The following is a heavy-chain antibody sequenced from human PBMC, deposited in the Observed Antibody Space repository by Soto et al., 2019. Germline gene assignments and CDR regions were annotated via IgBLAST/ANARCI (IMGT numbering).Heavy chain of an antibody. CDR1: GFTFSSYA. Sequence: PGGSLRLSCAASGFTFSSYAMSWARQAPGKGLEWVSAISGSGGSTYYADSVKGRFTISRDNSKNTLYLQMNSLRAEDTAVYYCAKDSPLIGGVYYYGMDVWGQGTTVTVSS. J-gene: IGHJ6*02. CDR2: ISGSGGST. D-gene: IGHD3-16*01. V-gene: IGHV3-23*01. CDR3: AKDSPLIGGVYYYGMDV.